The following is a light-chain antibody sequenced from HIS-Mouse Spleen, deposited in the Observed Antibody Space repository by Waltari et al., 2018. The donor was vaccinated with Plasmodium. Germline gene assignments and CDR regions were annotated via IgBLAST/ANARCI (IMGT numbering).Light chain of an antibody. J-gene: IGLJ3*02. CDR1: ALPKNY. CDR3: YSDSSGNHRV. Sequence: SYELTQPPSVSVSPGQTASITCSGDALPKNYAYWYQQKSGQAPVLVIYEDSKRPSGIPERFSGSSSGTMATLTISGAQVEDEADYYCYSDSSGNHRVFGGGTKLTVL. V-gene: IGLV3-10*01. CDR2: EDS.